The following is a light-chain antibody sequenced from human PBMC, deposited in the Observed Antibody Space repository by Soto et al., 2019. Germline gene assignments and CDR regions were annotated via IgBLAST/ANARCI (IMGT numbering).Light chain of an antibody. CDR3: QKYNSPPMT. CDR1: QGISNY. CDR2: AAS. J-gene: IGKJ1*01. V-gene: IGKV1-27*01. Sequence: DIQMTQSPSSLSASVGDRVTITCRASQGISNYLAWYQQKPGKVPKLLIYAASTLQSGVPSRFSGSGSGTAFTLTSSRLQAEDVATYYCQKYNSPPMTFGQGTKVEIK.